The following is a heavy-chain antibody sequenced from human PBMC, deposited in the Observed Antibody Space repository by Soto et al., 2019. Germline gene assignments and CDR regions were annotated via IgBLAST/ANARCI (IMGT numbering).Heavy chain of an antibody. J-gene: IGHJ4*02. V-gene: IGHV1-24*01. CDR1: GYTLTELS. D-gene: IGHD3-22*01. Sequence: ASVKVSCKVSGYTLTELSMHWVRQAPGKGLEWMGGFDPEDGETIYAQKFQGRVTMTEDTSTDTAYMELSSLRSEDTAVYYCATVVPYYDSSGYYYWGQGTLVTSPQ. CDR2: FDPEDGET. CDR3: ATVVPYYDSSGYYY.